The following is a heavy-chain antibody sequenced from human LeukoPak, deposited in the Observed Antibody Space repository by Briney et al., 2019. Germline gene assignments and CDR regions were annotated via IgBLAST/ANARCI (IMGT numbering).Heavy chain of an antibody. CDR2: IDYSGRT. CDR3: ATYKMGAGGKGS. CDR1: GGSITSGDYH. Sequence: SETLSLTCTVSGGSITSGDYHWRWLRQPPGTGLEWIGYIDYSGRTYCNPSLKSRATLSVDTSKNQFSLRLNSVTVADTAVYYCATYKMGAGGKGSWGQGTLVTVSS. J-gene: IGHJ5*02. D-gene: IGHD6-13*01. V-gene: IGHV4-30-4*01.